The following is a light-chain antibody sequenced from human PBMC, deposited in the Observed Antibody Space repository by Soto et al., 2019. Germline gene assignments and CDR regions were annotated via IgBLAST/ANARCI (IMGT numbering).Light chain of an antibody. J-gene: IGKJ2*01. CDR3: QQYSHRPPYT. CDR1: QSLDYN. V-gene: IGKV3-15*01. Sequence: EIVITQSPATLSVSLGERATLSCRAGQSLDYNLAWYQQKPGQAPRLLIYGASARATGVPARFSGSGSETEFTLTISSVQSEDCAVYFCQQYSHRPPYTFGQGTKVDIK. CDR2: GAS.